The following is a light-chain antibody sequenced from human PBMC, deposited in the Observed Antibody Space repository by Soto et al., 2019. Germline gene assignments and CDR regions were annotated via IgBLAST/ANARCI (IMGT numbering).Light chain of an antibody. CDR2: AAS. V-gene: IGKV1-9*01. CDR3: QQYNSYST. CDR1: QGISNY. Sequence: IQLTQAPSFLSASVGDSVTITCRASQGISNYLAWYQQKPGKAPTLLINAASTLQSGVPSRFSGSGSGTEFTLTIHSLHPDDFATYYCQQYNSYSTFGQGTKV. J-gene: IGKJ1*01.